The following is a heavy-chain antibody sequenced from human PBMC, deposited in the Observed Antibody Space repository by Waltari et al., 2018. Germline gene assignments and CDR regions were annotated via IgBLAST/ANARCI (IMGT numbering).Heavy chain of an antibody. CDR1: GGSISSYY. V-gene: IGHV4-59*01. J-gene: IGHJ4*02. CDR3: ASKAGIAAAGFDY. D-gene: IGHD6-13*01. Sequence: QVQLQESGPGLVTPSETLSLTCTVSGGSISSYYWSWIRQPPGKGLEWIGYIYYSGSTNYNPSLKSRVTISVDTSKNQFSLKRSSVTAADTAVYYCASKAGIAAAGFDYWGQGTLVTVSS. CDR2: IYYSGST.